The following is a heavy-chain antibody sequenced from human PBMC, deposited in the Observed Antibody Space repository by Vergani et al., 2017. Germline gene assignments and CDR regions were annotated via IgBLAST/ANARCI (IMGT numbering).Heavy chain of an antibody. Sequence: QVQLVQSGSELKKPGASVKVSCKSSGYTFDIYSIHWVRQAPGQGLEWMGWINPTTGNPTYARAFTGRFVFSLDTSISTAYLQIGSLKAEDTAVYFCARAKRGRLAVGATDSWGQGTLLTVSS. J-gene: IGHJ4*02. CDR2: INPTTGNP. V-gene: IGHV7-4-1*01. CDR3: ARAKRGRLAVGATDS. CDR1: GYTFDIYS. D-gene: IGHD6-19*01.